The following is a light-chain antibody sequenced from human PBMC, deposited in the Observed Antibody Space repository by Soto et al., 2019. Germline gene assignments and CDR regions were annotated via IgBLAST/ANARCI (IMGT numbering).Light chain of an antibody. CDR1: SSDVGGYNY. J-gene: IGLJ1*01. V-gene: IGLV2-11*01. Sequence: QSALTQPRSVSGSPGQSVTISCTGTSSDVGGYNYVSWYQQHPGKAPKLTIYDVSKRPSGVPDRFSGSKSGNTASLTISGLQAEDEADYHCCSYAGKSYVLGTGTKVTVL. CDR3: CSYAGKSYV. CDR2: DVS.